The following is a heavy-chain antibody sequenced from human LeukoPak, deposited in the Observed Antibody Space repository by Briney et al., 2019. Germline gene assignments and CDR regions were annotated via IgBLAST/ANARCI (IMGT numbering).Heavy chain of an antibody. V-gene: IGHV3-7*01. Sequence: GGSLRLSCAASGFTFSSYWMSWVRQAPGKGLEWVAIIKQDGSEKYYVDSVKGRFTISRDNAKNSLYLQMNSLRAEDTAVYYCAREGIDCSGGSCYSGYFQHWGQGTLVTVSS. D-gene: IGHD2-15*01. CDR3: AREGIDCSGGSCYSGYFQH. CDR2: IKQDGSEK. CDR1: GFTFSSYW. J-gene: IGHJ1*01.